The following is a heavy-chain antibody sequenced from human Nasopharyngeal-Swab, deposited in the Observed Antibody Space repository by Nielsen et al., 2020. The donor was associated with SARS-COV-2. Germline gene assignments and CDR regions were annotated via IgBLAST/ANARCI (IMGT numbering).Heavy chain of an antibody. J-gene: IGHJ6*02. CDR1: GFTFSDYY. CDR2: IRTRGRTS. Sequence: SLNTSCASPGFTFSDYYMALVRHAPGKGLELPCYIRTRGRTSDSADSVKGRFTISRDNANNLLFLQMNSLGGEDTAVYYCAREKGYQVLLDYYYHGLDVWGHGTAVTVSS. CDR3: AREKGYQVLLDYYYHGLDV. D-gene: IGHD3-10*01. V-gene: IGHV3-11*01.